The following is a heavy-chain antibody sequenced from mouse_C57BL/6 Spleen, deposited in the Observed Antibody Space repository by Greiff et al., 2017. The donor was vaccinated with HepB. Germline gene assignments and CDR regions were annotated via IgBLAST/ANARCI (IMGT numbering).Heavy chain of an antibody. V-gene: IGHV1-81*01. CDR2: IYPRSGNT. Sequence: QVQLQQSGAELARPGASVKLSCKASGYTFTSYGISWVKQRTGQGLEWIGEIYPRSGNTFYNEKFMGKATLTADKSSSTAYMGLRSLTSEDSAVYFCAIGSMIRNYFDSWGQGTTLTVSS. CDR1: GYTFTSYG. J-gene: IGHJ2*01. D-gene: IGHD2-4*01. CDR3: AIGSMIRNYFDS.